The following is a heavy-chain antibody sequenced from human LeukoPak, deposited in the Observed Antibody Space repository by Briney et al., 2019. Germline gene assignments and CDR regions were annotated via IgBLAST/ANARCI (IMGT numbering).Heavy chain of an antibody. CDR3: ARDRCSSTSCRIYYFDY. Sequence: SETLSLTCAVSGGSISSSNWWSWVRQPPGKGLEWIGYIYYSGSTNYNPSLKSRVTISVDTSKNQFSLKLSSVTAADTAVYYCARDRCSSTSCRIYYFDYWGQGTLVTVSS. V-gene: IGHV4-4*02. CDR1: GGSISSSNW. D-gene: IGHD2-2*01. CDR2: IYYSGST. J-gene: IGHJ4*02.